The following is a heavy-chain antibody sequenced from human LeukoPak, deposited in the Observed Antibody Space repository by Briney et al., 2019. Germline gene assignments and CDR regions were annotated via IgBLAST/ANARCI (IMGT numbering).Heavy chain of an antibody. Sequence: SETLSLTCTVSGGSISSGSYYWSWIRQPAGKGLEWIGRIYTSGSTNYNPSLKSRVTISVDTSKNQFSLKLSSVTAADTAVYYCAKDLAVTTNFDYWGQGTLVTVSS. V-gene: IGHV4-61*02. J-gene: IGHJ4*02. CDR3: AKDLAVTTNFDY. CDR1: GGSISSGSYY. D-gene: IGHD4-17*01. CDR2: IYTSGST.